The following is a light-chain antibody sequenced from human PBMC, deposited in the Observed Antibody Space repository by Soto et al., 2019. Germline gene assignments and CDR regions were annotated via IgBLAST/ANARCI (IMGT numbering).Light chain of an antibody. CDR2: EVS. CDR3: SSYTTSSTRV. J-gene: IGLJ1*01. V-gene: IGLV2-14*03. CDR1: ISDVGAYDF. Sequence: QSVLTQPASVSGSPGQSITISCTGTISDVGAYDFVSWYQQHPDKAPKLMIYEVSNRPSGVSHRFSGSKSVNTATLTISGLQAEDEADYYCSSYTTSSTRVFGTGTKLTVL.